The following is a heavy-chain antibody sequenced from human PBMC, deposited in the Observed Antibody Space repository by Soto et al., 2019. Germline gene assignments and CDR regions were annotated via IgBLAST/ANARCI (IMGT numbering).Heavy chain of an antibody. J-gene: IGHJ4*02. CDR3: AKVSPMGYFFDF. CDR1: GFSFNTYS. V-gene: IGHV3-30-3*01. Sequence: GGSLRLSCAASGFSFNTYSMHWVRQAPGRGLEWVAVISYDGSNKFYADSVKGRFTISRDNSKNTLYLEMNSLRGEDTAVYYCAKVSPMGYFFDFWGQGTLVTVSS. CDR2: ISYDGSNK.